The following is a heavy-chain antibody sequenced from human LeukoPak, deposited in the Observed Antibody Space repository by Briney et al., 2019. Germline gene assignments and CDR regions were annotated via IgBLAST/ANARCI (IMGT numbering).Heavy chain of an antibody. J-gene: IGHJ5*02. CDR1: GYTFTGYH. CDR2: INSYSGET. Sequence: ASVKVSCKASGYTFTGYHMHWVRQAPGQGLEWMGWINSYSGETNYAQKFQGRVTITRNTSISTAYMELSSLRSEDTAVYYCARGPVRDFSGSGSSWFDPWGQGTLVTVSS. CDR3: ARGPVRDFSGSGSSWFDP. D-gene: IGHD3-10*01. V-gene: IGHV1-8*03.